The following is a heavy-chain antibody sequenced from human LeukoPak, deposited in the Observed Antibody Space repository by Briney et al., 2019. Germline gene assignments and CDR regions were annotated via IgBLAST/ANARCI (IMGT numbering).Heavy chain of an antibody. J-gene: IGHJ4*02. Sequence: SETLSLTCTVSGGSISSSSYYWGWIRQPPGKGLEWIGSIYYSGSTYYNPSLKSRVTISVDTSKNQFSLKLSSVTAAGTAVYYCARGKRPPWDILTGYYRGYYFDYWGQGTLVTVSS. D-gene: IGHD3-9*01. CDR3: ARGKRPPWDILTGYYRGYYFDY. V-gene: IGHV4-39*07. CDR2: IYYSGST. CDR1: GGSISSSSYY.